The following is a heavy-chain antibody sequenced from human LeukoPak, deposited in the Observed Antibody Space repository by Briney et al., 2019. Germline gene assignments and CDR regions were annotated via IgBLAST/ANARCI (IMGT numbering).Heavy chain of an antibody. J-gene: IGHJ3*02. Sequence: GASVKVSCKASGYTFTSYAIHWVRQAPGQRLGWMGWINAGNGNTKYSQEFQDRVTITRDTSASTAYMELSSLRSEDMAVYYCARDRAPKTVTSEVDAFDIWGQGTMVTVSS. CDR2: INAGNGNT. V-gene: IGHV1-3*03. CDR3: ARDRAPKTVTSEVDAFDI. CDR1: GYTFTSYA. D-gene: IGHD4-17*01.